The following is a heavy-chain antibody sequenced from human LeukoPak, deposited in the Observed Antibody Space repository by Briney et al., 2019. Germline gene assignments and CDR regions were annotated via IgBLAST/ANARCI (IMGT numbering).Heavy chain of an antibody. CDR3: ASRSSVAASGPG. CDR1: GFTFDNYA. Sequence: PGGSLRLSCAASGFTFDNYAMHWVRHAPGKGLEWVAGISWSSGSIGYGDSVRGRSIISRDNARMSLYLQMSSLRAEDTALYYCASRSSVAASGPGWGQGTLVTVSS. CDR2: ISWSSGSI. V-gene: IGHV3-9*01. D-gene: IGHD2-15*01. J-gene: IGHJ4*02.